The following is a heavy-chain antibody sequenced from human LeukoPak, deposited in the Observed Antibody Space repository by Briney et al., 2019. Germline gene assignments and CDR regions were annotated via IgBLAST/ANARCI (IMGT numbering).Heavy chain of an antibody. CDR2: IYTSGRS. V-gene: IGHV4-4*07. CDR1: GGSISSYY. Sequence: SEALSLTSTVSGGSISSYYWSWIRQPAGKGLVWCGRIYTSGRSNYNPSLKSRVTMSVDTSKNKCSLKLSSVTAADTAVYYCASSPRQPIVVLPAADYYYYYMDDGGKGTTVTVSS. D-gene: IGHD2-2*01. CDR3: ASSPRQPIVVLPAADYYYYYMDD. J-gene: IGHJ6*03.